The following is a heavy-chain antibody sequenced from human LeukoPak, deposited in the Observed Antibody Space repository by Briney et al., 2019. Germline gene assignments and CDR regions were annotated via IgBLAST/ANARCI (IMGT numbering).Heavy chain of an antibody. V-gene: IGHV3-23*01. D-gene: IGHD6-6*01. CDR1: GFTFNSYA. J-gene: IGHJ4*02. CDR3: ARHRSSWLIDY. Sequence: GGSLRLSCAASGFTFNSYAMRWVRQAPWERLQWVSGISDSGGNTYYADSVRSRFTISRDNSKNTLYLQMNSLRAEDTAVYYCARHRSSWLIDYWGQGTLVTVSS. CDR2: ISDSGGNT.